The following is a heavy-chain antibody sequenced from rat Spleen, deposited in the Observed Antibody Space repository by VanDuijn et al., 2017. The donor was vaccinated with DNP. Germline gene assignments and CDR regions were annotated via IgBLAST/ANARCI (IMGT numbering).Heavy chain of an antibody. V-gene: IGHV5-31*01. J-gene: IGHJ2*01. CDR2: ITHTGDST. CDR1: GFTFNNYW. D-gene: IGHD5-1*01. CDR3: TREKTGRD. Sequence: EVQLVESGGGPVQPGRSLKLSCVASGFTFNNYWMTWIRQAPGKGLEWVASITHTGDSTYYPDSVQGRFTLSRDNAKSTLYLQMNSLRSEDTATYYCTREKTGRDWGQGVMVTVSS.